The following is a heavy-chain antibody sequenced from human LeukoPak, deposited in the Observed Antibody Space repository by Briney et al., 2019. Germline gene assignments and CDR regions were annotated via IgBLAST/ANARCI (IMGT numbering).Heavy chain of an antibody. CDR3: ARDIRPHTYYYDSSGSYPLDY. CDR2: ISAYNGNT. V-gene: IGHV1-18*01. Sequence: ASVKVSCTASGYTFTNFGISWVRQAPGQGLEWMGWISAYNGNTNYAQKLQGRVTMTTDTSTSTAYMELRSLRSDDTAVYYCARDIRPHTYYYDSSGSYPLDYWGQGTLVTVSS. J-gene: IGHJ4*02. CDR1: GYTFTNFG. D-gene: IGHD3-22*01.